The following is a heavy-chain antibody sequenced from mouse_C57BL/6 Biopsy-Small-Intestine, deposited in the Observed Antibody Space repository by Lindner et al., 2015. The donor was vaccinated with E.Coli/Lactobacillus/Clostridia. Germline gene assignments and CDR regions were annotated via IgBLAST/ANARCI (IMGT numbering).Heavy chain of an antibody. CDR1: GYTFNTFA. CDR3: ARGGGPQIVVVIELDY. V-gene: IGHV1-4*01. J-gene: IGHJ4*01. Sequence: SVKVSCNASGYTFNTFAISWVRQAPGQGLEWMGWISPYTGNTKSAQKVQDRLTMTIDTSTNTAYMELRSLRSDDTAVYYCARGGGPQIVVVIELDYWGQGTLVTVSS. D-gene: IGHD1-1*01. CDR2: ISPYTGNT.